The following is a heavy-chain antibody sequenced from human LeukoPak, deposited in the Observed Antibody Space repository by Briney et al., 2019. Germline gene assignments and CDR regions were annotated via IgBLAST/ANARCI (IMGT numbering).Heavy chain of an antibody. CDR2: IRNDGNNK. V-gene: IGHV3-30*02. CDR3: AELGITMIGGV. Sequence: GGSLRLSCAAAGFTFSSYGMHWVRQAPGKGLEWVAFIRNDGNNKYYTDAVTGRFTISRDNSKNTLYLQMNNLRAEDTAVYYWAELGITMIGGVWGKGPTVTIPS. J-gene: IGHJ6*03. D-gene: IGHD3-10*02. CDR1: GFTFSSYG.